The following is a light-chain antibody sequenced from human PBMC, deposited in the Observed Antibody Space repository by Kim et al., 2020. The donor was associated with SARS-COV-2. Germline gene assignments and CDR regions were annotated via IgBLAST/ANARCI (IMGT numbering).Light chain of an antibody. CDR1: RLRNYY. CDR3: NSRDSSGDHSWV. Sequence: SSELTQDPAVSVALGQTVRITCQGDRLRNYYATWYQQKPGQAPVLVIYDRNTRPSGIPDRFSGSRSGNTASLTITGAQAEDEADYYCNSRDSSGDHSWVFGGGTQLTVL. V-gene: IGLV3-19*01. J-gene: IGLJ3*02. CDR2: DRN.